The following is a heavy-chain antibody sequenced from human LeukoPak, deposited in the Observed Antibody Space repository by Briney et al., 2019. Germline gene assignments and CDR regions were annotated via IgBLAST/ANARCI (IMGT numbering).Heavy chain of an antibody. CDR3: ARGPRPAAWYFDL. V-gene: IGHV4-38-2*02. CDR2: IYHSGAT. Sequence: SETLSLTCTVSGYSISSGYYWGWIRHPPGKGLEWIGSIYHSGATYYNPSLKSRVTISLDTSKNQFSLKLSSVTAADTAVYYCARGPRPAAWYFDLWGRGTLVTVSS. J-gene: IGHJ2*01. CDR1: GYSISSGYY.